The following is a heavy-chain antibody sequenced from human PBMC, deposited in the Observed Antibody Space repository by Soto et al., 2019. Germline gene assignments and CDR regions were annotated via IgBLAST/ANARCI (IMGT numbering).Heavy chain of an antibody. J-gene: IGHJ4*02. CDR3: TRDYYDSTYYFDY. D-gene: IGHD3-22*01. Sequence: GGSLRLSCAASGFTFSNYAMSWFRQAPGKGLEWVGFIRSKAYGGTTEYAASVKGRFTISRDDSKSIAYLQMNSLKTEDTAVYYCTRDYYDSTYYFDYWGQGTLVTVSS. V-gene: IGHV3-49*03. CDR1: GFTFSNYA. CDR2: IRSKAYGGTT.